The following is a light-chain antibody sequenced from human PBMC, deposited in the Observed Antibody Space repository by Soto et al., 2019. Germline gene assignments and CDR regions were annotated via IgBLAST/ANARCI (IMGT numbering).Light chain of an antibody. CDR2: AAS. J-gene: IGKJ2*01. V-gene: IGKV1-39*01. Sequence: DIQMTQSPSSLSASVGDRVTITCRASQTISTYLNWYQQKPGKAPKLLIYAASSLQSGVPSRFSGSGSRTDFTLTISSLQPEDFATYFCQQSHSIPYIFGQGTKLQLK. CDR3: QQSHSIPYI. CDR1: QTISTY.